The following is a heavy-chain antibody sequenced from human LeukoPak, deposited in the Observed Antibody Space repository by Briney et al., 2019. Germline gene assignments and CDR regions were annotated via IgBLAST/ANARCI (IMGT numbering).Heavy chain of an antibody. CDR3: ARRGNYYDSSALDY. CDR1: GGSISTYY. J-gene: IGHJ4*02. V-gene: IGHV4-59*08. CDR2: IYYSGST. D-gene: IGHD3-22*01. Sequence: SETLSLTCTVSGGSISTYYWSRIRQPPGKGLEWIGYIYYSGSTNYNPSLKSRVTISVDTSKNQFSLKLSSVTAADTAVYYCARRGNYYDSSALDYWGQGTLVTVSS.